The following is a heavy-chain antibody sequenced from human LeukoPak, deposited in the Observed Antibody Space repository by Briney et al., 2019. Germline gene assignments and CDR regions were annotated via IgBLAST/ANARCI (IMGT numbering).Heavy chain of an antibody. CDR3: AKESTYYDILTGYYPTGAFDI. Sequence: PGGSLRLSCAASGFTFSSYAMSWVRQAPGKGLEWVSAISGSGGSTYYADSVKGRFTISRDNSKNTLYLQMNSLRAEDTAVYYCAKESTYYDILTGYYPTGAFDIWGQGTMVTVSS. CDR2: ISGSGGST. CDR1: GFTFSSYA. V-gene: IGHV3-23*01. J-gene: IGHJ3*02. D-gene: IGHD3-9*01.